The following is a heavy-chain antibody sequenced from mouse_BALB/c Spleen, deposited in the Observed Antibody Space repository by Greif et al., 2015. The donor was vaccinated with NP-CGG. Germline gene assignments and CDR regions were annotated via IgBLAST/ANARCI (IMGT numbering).Heavy chain of an antibody. V-gene: IGHV5-6-4*01. CDR2: ISSGGSYT. D-gene: IGHD4-1*02. Sequence: EVMLVESGGGLVKPGGSLKLSCAASGFTFSSYTMSWVRQTPEKRLEWVATISSGGSYTYYPDSVKGRFTISRDNAKNTLYLQMSSLKSEDTAMYYCTRDPNWDYFDYWGQGTTLTVSS. CDR1: GFTFSSYT. CDR3: TRDPNWDYFDY. J-gene: IGHJ2*01.